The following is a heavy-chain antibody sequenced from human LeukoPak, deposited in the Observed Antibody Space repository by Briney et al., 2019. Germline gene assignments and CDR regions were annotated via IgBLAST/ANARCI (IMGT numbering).Heavy chain of an antibody. CDR2: ISGSGGST. Sequence: GSLRLSCAASGFTFSSYAMSWVRQAPGKGLEWVSAISGSGGSTYYADSVKGRFTISRGNSKNSLYLQMNSLRTEDTALYYCAKEYCSSTSCAYYYYGMDVWGQGTTVTVSS. CDR3: AKEYCSSTSCAYYYYGMDV. J-gene: IGHJ6*02. D-gene: IGHD2-2*01. CDR1: GFTFSSYA. V-gene: IGHV3-23*01.